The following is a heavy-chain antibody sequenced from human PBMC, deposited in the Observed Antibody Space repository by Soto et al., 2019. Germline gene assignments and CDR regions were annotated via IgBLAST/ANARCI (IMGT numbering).Heavy chain of an antibody. CDR3: ARDFQVVTATSYYFDY. CDR2: INPSGGST. V-gene: IGHV1-46*01. Sequence: ASVKVSCKASGYTFTSYYMHWVRQAPGQGLEWMGIINPSGGSTSYAQKFQGRGTMTRDTSTSKVYMELSSLRSEDTAVYYCARDFQVVTATSYYFDYWGQGTLVTVSS. CDR1: GYTFTSYY. D-gene: IGHD2-21*02. J-gene: IGHJ4*02.